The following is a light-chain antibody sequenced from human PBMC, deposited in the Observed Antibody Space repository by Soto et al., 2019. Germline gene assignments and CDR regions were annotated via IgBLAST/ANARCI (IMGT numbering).Light chain of an antibody. CDR1: QSLLHSNGYNY. Sequence: DIVMTQSPLSLPVTPGEPASISCRSSQSLLHSNGYNYLDWYLQKPGQSPQLLIYMGSDRASGVPDRFSGSGSGTDFTLTISRVEAADFGVYYCMQTLQTPWTFGQGTRVDIK. J-gene: IGKJ1*01. CDR2: MGS. CDR3: MQTLQTPWT. V-gene: IGKV2-28*01.